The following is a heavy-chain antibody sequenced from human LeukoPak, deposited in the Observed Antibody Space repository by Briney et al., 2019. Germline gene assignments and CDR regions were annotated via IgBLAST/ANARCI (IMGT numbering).Heavy chain of an antibody. Sequence: SGGSLRLSCAASGFTFSSYGMHWVRQAPGKGLEWVAVISYDGSNKYFADSVKGRFTISRDNSKNTLYLQMNSLRVEDTAVYYCATQYYYGSGSYYLGAFDIWGQGTMVTVSS. CDR1: GFTFSSYG. D-gene: IGHD3-10*01. J-gene: IGHJ3*02. CDR2: ISYDGSNK. V-gene: IGHV3-30*03. CDR3: ATQYYYGSGSYYLGAFDI.